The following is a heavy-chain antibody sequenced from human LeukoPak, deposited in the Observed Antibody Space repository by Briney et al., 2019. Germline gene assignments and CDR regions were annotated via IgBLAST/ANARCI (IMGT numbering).Heavy chain of an antibody. CDR1: GFTFSSYA. CDR3: AKDFSPVRGPLFPNWFDP. CDR2: ISGSGGST. D-gene: IGHD3-3*01. J-gene: IGHJ5*02. V-gene: IGHV3-23*01. Sequence: GGSLCLFCAASGFTFSSYAMSWVRHAPGKGLEWVSAISGSGGSTYHADSVKGRFTISRDNSKNTLYLQMNSLRAEDTAVYYCAKDFSPVRGPLFPNWFDPWRQGTLVTVSS.